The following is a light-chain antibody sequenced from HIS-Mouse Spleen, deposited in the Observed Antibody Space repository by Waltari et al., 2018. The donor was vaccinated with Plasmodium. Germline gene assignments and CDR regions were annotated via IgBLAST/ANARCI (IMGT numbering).Light chain of an antibody. Sequence: DIQMTQSPSSLSASVGDGVTITCRASQSISSYLNWYQQKPWKAPKLLIYAASSLQSGVPSRFSGSGSGTDFTLTISSLQPEDFATYYCQQNYNTWTFGQGTKVEIK. CDR3: QQNYNTWT. CDR1: QSISSY. CDR2: AAS. J-gene: IGKJ1*01. V-gene: IGKV1-39*01.